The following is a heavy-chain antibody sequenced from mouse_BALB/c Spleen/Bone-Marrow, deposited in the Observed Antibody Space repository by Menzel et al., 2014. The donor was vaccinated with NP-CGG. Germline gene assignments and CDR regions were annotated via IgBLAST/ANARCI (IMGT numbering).Heavy chain of an antibody. Sequence: VQLKESGPSLVKPSQTLSLTCSVTGDSITSGYWNWIRKFPGNKLEYMGYISYSGSTYYNPSLKSRISITRDTSKNQYYLQLNSVTTEDTATYYCARHRYGYYYAMDCWGQGTSVTVSS. J-gene: IGHJ4*01. V-gene: IGHV3-8*02. D-gene: IGHD2-14*01. CDR2: ISYSGST. CDR1: GDSITSGY. CDR3: ARHRYGYYYAMDC.